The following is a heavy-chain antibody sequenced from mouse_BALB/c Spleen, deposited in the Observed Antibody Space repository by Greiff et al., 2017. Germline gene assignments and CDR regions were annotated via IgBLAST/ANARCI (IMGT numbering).Heavy chain of an antibody. J-gene: IGHJ2*01. CDR1: GYSITSDYA. D-gene: IGHD2-3*01. V-gene: IGHV3-2*02. Sequence: DVKLQESGPGLVKPSQSLSLTCTVTGYSITSDYAWNWIRQFPGNKLEWMGYISYSGSTSYNPSLKSRISITRDTSKNQFFLQLNSVTTEDTATYYCARRGDGQYYFDYWGQGTTLTVSS. CDR3: ARRGDGQYYFDY. CDR2: ISYSGST.